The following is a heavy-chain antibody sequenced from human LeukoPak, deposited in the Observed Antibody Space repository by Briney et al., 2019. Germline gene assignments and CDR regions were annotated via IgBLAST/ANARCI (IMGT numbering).Heavy chain of an antibody. D-gene: IGHD3-10*01. CDR1: GFTFSSYW. CDR3: ARDRPDYGSGSYLDY. CDR2: IKQDGSEK. J-gene: IGHJ4*02. Sequence: GGSLRLSFAASGFTFSSYWMSWVRQAPGKGLEWVANIKQDGSEKYYVDSVKGRFTISRDNAKNSLYLQMNSLRAEDTAVYYCARDRPDYGSGSYLDYWGQGTLVTVSS. V-gene: IGHV3-7*03.